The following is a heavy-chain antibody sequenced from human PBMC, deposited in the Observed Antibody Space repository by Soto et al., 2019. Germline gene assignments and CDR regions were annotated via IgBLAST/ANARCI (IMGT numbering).Heavy chain of an antibody. CDR3: ARQVRFLEWPKTDNWFDP. CDR1: GGSISSSSYY. CDR2: IYYSGST. Sequence: SETLSLTCTVSGGSISSSSYYWGWIRQPPGKGLEWIGSIYYSGSTYYNPSLKSRVTISVDTSKNQFSLKLSSVTAADTAVYYCARQVRFLEWPKTDNWFDPWGQGTLVTVSS. D-gene: IGHD3-3*01. V-gene: IGHV4-39*01. J-gene: IGHJ5*02.